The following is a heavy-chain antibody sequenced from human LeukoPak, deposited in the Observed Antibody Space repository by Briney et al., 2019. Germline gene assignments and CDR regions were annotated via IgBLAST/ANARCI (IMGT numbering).Heavy chain of an antibody. J-gene: IGHJ4*02. CDR2: INPNSGGT. CDR3: ATFAGEHQAPFDY. CDR1: GYTFTCYY. V-gene: IGHV1-2*02. Sequence: GASVKVSCKASGYTFTCYYMHWVRQAPGQGLEWMGWINPNSGGTNYAQKFQGRVTMTRDTSISTAYMELSRLRSDDTAVYYCATFAGEHQAPFDYWGQGTLVTVSS. D-gene: IGHD1-26*01.